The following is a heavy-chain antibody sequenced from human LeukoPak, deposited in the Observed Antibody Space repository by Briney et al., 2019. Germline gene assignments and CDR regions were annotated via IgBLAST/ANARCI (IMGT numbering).Heavy chain of an antibody. V-gene: IGHV4-4*02. Sequence: PSGTLSLTCAVSGGSISSSNWWSWVRQPPGKGLEWIGEIYHSGSTNYNPSLKSRVTISVDTSKNQFSLKLSSVTAADTAVYYCARAFTIFGVVIRYYFDYWGQGTLVTVSS. CDR3: ARAFTIFGVVIRYYFDY. J-gene: IGHJ4*02. CDR1: GGSISSSNW. CDR2: IYHSGST. D-gene: IGHD3-3*01.